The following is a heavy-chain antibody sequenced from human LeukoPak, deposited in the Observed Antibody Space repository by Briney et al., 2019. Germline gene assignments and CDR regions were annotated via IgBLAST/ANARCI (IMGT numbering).Heavy chain of an antibody. J-gene: IGHJ4*02. CDR3: ARDCSSTSCYGGFDY. CDR2: ISSSSSTI. V-gene: IGHV3-48*01. Sequence: GGSLRLSCATSGSTFSIYSMYWVRQAPGKGLDWVSYISSSSSTIYYADSVKGRFTISRDNAKNSLYLQMNSLRAEDTAVYYCARDCSSTSCYGGFDYWGQGTLVTVSS. D-gene: IGHD2-2*01. CDR1: GSTFSIYS.